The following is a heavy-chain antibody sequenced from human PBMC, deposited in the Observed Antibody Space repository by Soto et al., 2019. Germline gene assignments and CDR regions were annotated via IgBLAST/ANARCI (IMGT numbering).Heavy chain of an antibody. J-gene: IGHJ4*02. D-gene: IGHD3-3*01. CDR1: GFTFSGSS. V-gene: IGHV3-73*01. CDR2: IRSKANSYAT. CDR3: TRHKDFWSGYHKNPPEYYFDY. Sequence: PGGSLRLSCAASGFTFSGSSMHWVRQASGKGLEWVGRIRSKANSYATAYAASVKGRFTISRDDSKNTAYLQMNSLKTEDTAVYYCTRHKDFWSGYHKNPPEYYFDYWGQGTLVTVSS.